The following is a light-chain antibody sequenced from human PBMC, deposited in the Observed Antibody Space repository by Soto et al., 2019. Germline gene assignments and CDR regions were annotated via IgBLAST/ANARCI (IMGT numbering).Light chain of an antibody. CDR3: QQYNDWPPLT. CDR2: GTS. Sequence: EIVMTQSPATLSVSPGERATLSCRASQSVNINLAWYQKKPGQAPRLLLYGTSTRATGVPARFSGSGSGTELTLTISNLQSEDFAVYYCQQYNDWPPLTFGGGTKVDIK. V-gene: IGKV3-15*01. CDR1: QSVNIN. J-gene: IGKJ4*01.